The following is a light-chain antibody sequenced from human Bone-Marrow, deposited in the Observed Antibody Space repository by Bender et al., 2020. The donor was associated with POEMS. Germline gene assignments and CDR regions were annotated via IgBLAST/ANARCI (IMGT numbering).Light chain of an antibody. J-gene: IGLJ3*02. V-gene: IGLV1-47*01. CDR3: QVWDSSSEHPWV. CDR1: SSNIGRNY. CDR2: RLN. Sequence: QSVLTQPPSASGTPGQRVTISCSGSSSNIGRNYVSWYQQFPGTAPKLLIYRLNRRPSGVPDRFSGSKSGTSASLAISGLRSEDEADYYCQVWDSSSEHPWVFGGGAKLTVL.